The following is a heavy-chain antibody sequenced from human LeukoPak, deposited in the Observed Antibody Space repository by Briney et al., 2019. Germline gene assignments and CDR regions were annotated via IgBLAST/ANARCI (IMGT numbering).Heavy chain of an antibody. D-gene: IGHD3-10*01. Sequence: ASVKVSCKASGYTFTSYDINWVRQVTGQGLEWMGWINPNSGGTNYAQKFQGRVTMTRDTSISTAYMELSRLRSDDTAVYYCARGSLRYYGSGSYEFYWGQGTLVTVSS. V-gene: IGHV1-2*02. CDR2: INPNSGGT. CDR1: GYTFTSYD. CDR3: ARGSLRYYGSGSYEFY. J-gene: IGHJ4*02.